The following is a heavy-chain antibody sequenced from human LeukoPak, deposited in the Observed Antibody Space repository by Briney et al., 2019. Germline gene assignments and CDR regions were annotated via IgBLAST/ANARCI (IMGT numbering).Heavy chain of an antibody. CDR1: GFSFSTYW. Sequence: GGSLRLSCAASGFSFSTYWMGWVRQAPGKGLEWVANIKPDGSDKNHVDSVKGRFTISRDNAKNSLFLQMNSLRVEDTAMYYCGASTLSWGQGTLVTVSS. CDR2: IKPDGSDK. CDR3: GASTLS. V-gene: IGHV3-7*01. J-gene: IGHJ5*02.